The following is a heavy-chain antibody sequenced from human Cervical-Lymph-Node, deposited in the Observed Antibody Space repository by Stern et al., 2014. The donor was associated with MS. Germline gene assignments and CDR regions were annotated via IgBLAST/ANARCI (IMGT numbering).Heavy chain of an antibody. J-gene: IGHJ4*02. V-gene: IGHV1-18*01. Sequence: VQLVESGAEVKKPGASVKVSCKASGYTFTSYGISWVRQAPGQGLEWMGWISAYNGNTTYAQKLQGRVTMTTDTSTSTAYMELRSLRSDDTAVYYCARVTSAYYYDSSGYYYWGQGTLVTVSS. CDR3: ARVTSAYYYDSSGYYY. CDR1: GYTFTSYG. D-gene: IGHD3-22*01. CDR2: ISAYNGNT.